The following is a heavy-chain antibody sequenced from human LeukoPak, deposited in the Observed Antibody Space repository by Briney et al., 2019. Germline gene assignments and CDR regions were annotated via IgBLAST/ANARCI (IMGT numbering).Heavy chain of an antibody. D-gene: IGHD3-10*01. CDR1: GGTFSSYA. CDR2: IIPIFGTA. CDR3: ASSRVGLLWFGELCC. Sequence: GASVKVSCKASGGTFSSYAISWVRQAPGQGLEWMGGIIPIFGTANYAQKFQGRVTITADESTSTAYMELSSLRSEDTAVYYCASSRVGLLWFGELCCWGQGTLVTVSS. J-gene: IGHJ4*02. V-gene: IGHV1-69*13.